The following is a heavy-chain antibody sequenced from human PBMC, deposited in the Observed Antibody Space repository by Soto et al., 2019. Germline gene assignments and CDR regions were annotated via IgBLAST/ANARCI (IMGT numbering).Heavy chain of an antibody. D-gene: IGHD5-18*01. CDR1: SGSISSSNW. V-gene: IGHV4-4*02. Sequence: SETLSLTCAVSSGSISSSNWWSWVRQPPGKGLEWIGEIYHSGSTNYNPSLKSRVTISVDKSKNQFSLKLSSVTAADTAVYYCARGNTAMTSGYYYGMDVWGQGTTVTVSS. CDR3: ARGNTAMTSGYYYGMDV. J-gene: IGHJ6*02. CDR2: IYHSGST.